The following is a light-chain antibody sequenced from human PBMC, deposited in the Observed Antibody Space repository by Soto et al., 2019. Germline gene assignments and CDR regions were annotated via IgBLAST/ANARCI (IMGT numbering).Light chain of an antibody. Sequence: QSALTQPASVSGSPGQSITISCTGTSSDVGGYNYVSWYQQHPGKAPKLMIYDVSNRPSGVSNRFSGSKSGNTASLTISGLRAEDEADDYCSSYTSSSTYVFGTGTKLTVL. J-gene: IGLJ1*01. CDR1: SSDVGGYNY. CDR2: DVS. V-gene: IGLV2-14*01. CDR3: SSYTSSSTYV.